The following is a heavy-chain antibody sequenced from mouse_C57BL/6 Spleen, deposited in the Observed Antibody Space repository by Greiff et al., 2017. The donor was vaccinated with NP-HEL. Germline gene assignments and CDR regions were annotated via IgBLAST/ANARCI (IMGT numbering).Heavy chain of an antibody. CDR2: INPYNGGT. CDR3: ARGGTAQATGLWFAY. D-gene: IGHD3-2*02. J-gene: IGHJ3*01. V-gene: IGHV1-19*01. Sequence: EVQLQQSGPVLVKPGASVKMSCKASGYTFTDYYMNWVKQSHGKSLEWIGVINPYNGGTSYNQKFKGKATLTVDKSSSTAYMELNSLTSEDSAVYYRARGGTAQATGLWFAYWGQGTLVTVSA. CDR1: GYTFTDYY.